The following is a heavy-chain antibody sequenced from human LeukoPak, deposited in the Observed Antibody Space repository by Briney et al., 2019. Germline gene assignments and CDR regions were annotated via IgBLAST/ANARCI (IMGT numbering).Heavy chain of an antibody. Sequence: PGRSLRLSCTASGFTFGDYAMTWVRQAPGKGLEWVGFIRSNAYGGAEYATSVKGRFIISRDDSKSITSLQMNSLKTEDTAVYYCTRKMFRGVIDYWGQGTLVIVSS. J-gene: IGHJ4*02. D-gene: IGHD3-10*01. CDR2: IRSNAYGGA. CDR3: TRKMFRGVIDY. CDR1: GFTFGDYA. V-gene: IGHV3-49*04.